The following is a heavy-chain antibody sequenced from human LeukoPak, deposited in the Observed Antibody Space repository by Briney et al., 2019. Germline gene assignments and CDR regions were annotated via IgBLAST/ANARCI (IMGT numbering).Heavy chain of an antibody. CDR2: INHSGST. V-gene: IGHV4-34*01. CDR1: GGSFSGYY. CDR3: ARGRPPYYDFWSGYYPDFDY. D-gene: IGHD3-3*01. J-gene: IGHJ4*02. Sequence: SETLSLTCAVYGGSFSGYYWSWIRQPPGKGLEWIGEINHSGSTNYNPSLKSRVTISVDTSKNQSSLKLSSVTAADTAVYYCARGRPPYYDFWSGYYPDFDYWGQGTLVTVSS.